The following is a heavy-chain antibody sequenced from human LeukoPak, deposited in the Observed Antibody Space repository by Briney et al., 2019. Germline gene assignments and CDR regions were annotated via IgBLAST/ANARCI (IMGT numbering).Heavy chain of an antibody. V-gene: IGHV4-59*01. CDR2: IYYSGST. CDR3: ARARNWGPAFDI. D-gene: IGHD7-27*01. J-gene: IGHJ3*02. Sequence: SETLSLTCTVSGGSISSYYWSWIRQPPGKGLEWIGYIYYSGSTNYNPSLKSRVTISVDTSKNQFSLKLSSVTAADTAVYYCARARNWGPAFDIWGQGTMVTVSS. CDR1: GGSISSYY.